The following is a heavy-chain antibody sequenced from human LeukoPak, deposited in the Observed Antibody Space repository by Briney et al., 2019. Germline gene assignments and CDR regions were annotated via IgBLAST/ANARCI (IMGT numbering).Heavy chain of an antibody. D-gene: IGHD5-24*01. CDR2: IRYDGSNK. V-gene: IGHV3-30*02. CDR1: GFTFSSYG. CDR3: ARRWLQLDYFDY. Sequence: GGSLRLSCAASGFTFSSYGMHWVRQAPGKGLEWVAFIRYDGSNKYYADSVKGRFTISRDNSKNTLYLQMNSLRAEDAAVYYCARRWLQLDYFDYWGQGTLVTVSS. J-gene: IGHJ4*02.